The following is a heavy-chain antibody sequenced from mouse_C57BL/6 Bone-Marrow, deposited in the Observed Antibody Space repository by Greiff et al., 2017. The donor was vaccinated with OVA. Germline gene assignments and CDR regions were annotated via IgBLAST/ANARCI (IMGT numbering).Heavy chain of an antibody. V-gene: IGHV1-39*01. CDR2: INPNYGTT. Sequence: EVQLVESGPELVKPGASVKISCKASGYSFTDYNMNWVKQSNGKSLEWIGVINPNYGTTSYNQKFKGKATLTVDQSSSTAYMQLNSLTSEDSAVYYCARPPYYYGSRDYYAMDYWGQGTSVTVSS. CDR3: ARPPYYYGSRDYYAMDY. J-gene: IGHJ4*01. CDR1: GYSFTDYN. D-gene: IGHD1-1*01.